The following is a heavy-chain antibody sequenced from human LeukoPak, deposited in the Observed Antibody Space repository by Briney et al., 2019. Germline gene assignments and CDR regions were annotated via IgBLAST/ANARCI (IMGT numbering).Heavy chain of an antibody. D-gene: IGHD3-22*01. J-gene: IGHJ4*02. Sequence: PSETLSLTCTVSGGSISSGGYYWSWIRQHPGKGLEWIGYIYYSGSTYYNPSLKSRVTISVDTSKNQFSLKLSSMTAADTAVYYCARVRLDYYDSSGYYFDYWGQGTLVTVSS. CDR2: IYYSGST. CDR3: ARVRLDYYDSSGYYFDY. V-gene: IGHV4-31*03. CDR1: GGSISSGGYY.